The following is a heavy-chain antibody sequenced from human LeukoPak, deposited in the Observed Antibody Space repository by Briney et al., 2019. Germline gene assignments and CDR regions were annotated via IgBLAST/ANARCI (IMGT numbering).Heavy chain of an antibody. Sequence: GGSLRLSCAASGFTFSDYYMSWIRQAPGKGLEWVSYISSSGSTIYYADSVKGRFTISRDNAKNSLYLQMNSLRAEDAAVYYCASLGPYYYYMDVWGKGTTVTVSS. CDR1: GFTFSDYY. D-gene: IGHD3-16*01. V-gene: IGHV3-11*01. CDR2: ISSSGSTI. CDR3: ASLGPYYYYMDV. J-gene: IGHJ6*03.